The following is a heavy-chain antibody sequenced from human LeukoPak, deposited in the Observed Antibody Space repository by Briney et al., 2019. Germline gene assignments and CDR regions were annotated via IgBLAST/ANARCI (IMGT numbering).Heavy chain of an antibody. D-gene: IGHD3-22*01. Sequence: ASVKVSCKASGGTFSSYAISWVRQAPGQGLEWRGRIIPILGIANYAQKFQGRVTITADKSTSTAYMELSSLRSEDTAVYYCARTYYYDSSGHLGPYYYYGMDVWGQGTTVTVSS. CDR2: IIPILGIA. CDR3: ARTYYYDSSGHLGPYYYYGMDV. CDR1: GGTFSSYA. J-gene: IGHJ6*02. V-gene: IGHV1-69*04.